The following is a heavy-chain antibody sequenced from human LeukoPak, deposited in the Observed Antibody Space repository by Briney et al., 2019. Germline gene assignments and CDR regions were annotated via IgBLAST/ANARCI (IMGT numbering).Heavy chain of an antibody. Sequence: GGSLRLSCAASGFTFSSYAMHWVRQAPGKGLEWVAVISYDGSNKYYADSVKGRFTISRDNSKNTLYLQMNSLRAEDTAVYYCARDPYSSGWPSYYYYGMDVWGQGTTVTVSS. D-gene: IGHD6-19*01. J-gene: IGHJ6*02. V-gene: IGHV3-30-3*01. CDR3: ARDPYSSGWPSYYYYGMDV. CDR1: GFTFSSYA. CDR2: ISYDGSNK.